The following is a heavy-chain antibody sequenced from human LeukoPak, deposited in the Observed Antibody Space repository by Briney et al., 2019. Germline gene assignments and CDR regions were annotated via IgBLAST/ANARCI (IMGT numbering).Heavy chain of an antibody. V-gene: IGHV3-21*01. CDR3: ARDGGNVGNDFDY. D-gene: IGHD1-26*01. CDR1: GFTFSNYW. CDR2: ISRSSSYI. Sequence: GGSLRLSCAASGFTFSNYWMHWVRQAPGKGLERVSSISRSSSYIYYADSVKGRFTISRDNAKNSLYLQMNGLRAEDTAVYYCARDGGNVGNDFDYRGQGTLVTVSS. J-gene: IGHJ4*02.